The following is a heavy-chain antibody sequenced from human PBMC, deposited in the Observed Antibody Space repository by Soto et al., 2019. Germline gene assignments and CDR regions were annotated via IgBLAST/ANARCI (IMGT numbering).Heavy chain of an antibody. CDR1: GFSLRTYG. J-gene: IGHJ5*02. Sequence: QVQLVESGGGVVQSGRSLTLSCAASGFSLRTYGMHWLRRAPGKGLEWVAFIWYDGTKKFYANSVKGRSTISKDNSNNILYLQMSGLRAEDTAMYYCARDVLTAVAGSVNWFDPWGQGTLVTVSS. CDR3: ARDVLTAVAGSVNWFDP. CDR2: IWYDGTKK. V-gene: IGHV3-33*01. D-gene: IGHD6-19*01.